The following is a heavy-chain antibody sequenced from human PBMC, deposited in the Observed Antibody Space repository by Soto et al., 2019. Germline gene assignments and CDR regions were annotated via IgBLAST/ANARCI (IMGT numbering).Heavy chain of an antibody. Sequence: EVQLVESGGGLIQPGGSLRLSCAVSGFTVSSNYMNWVRQAPGKGLEWVSVIYSGGRTHYADSVKGRFTISRDNSKNTLDLQMNRLRAEDTAVYYCARVSYDSSGSDYGMDVWGQGTTVTVSS. CDR1: GFTVSSNY. CDR2: IYSGGRT. D-gene: IGHD3-22*01. V-gene: IGHV3-53*01. J-gene: IGHJ6*02. CDR3: ARVSYDSSGSDYGMDV.